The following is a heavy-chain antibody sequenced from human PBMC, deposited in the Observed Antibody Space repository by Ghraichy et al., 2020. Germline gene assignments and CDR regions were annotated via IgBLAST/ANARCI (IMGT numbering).Heavy chain of an antibody. CDR1: GGSISSYY. CDR2: ISTSGVT. J-gene: IGHJ4*02. Sequence: QTLSLTCTVSGGSISSYYWSWIRQPPGKGLEWIGYISTSGVTNYNPSLRSRVTISVDTSKNQFSLKLRSVTAADTAVYYCASLGGTYDYWGQGTLVTVSA. D-gene: IGHD3-16*01. CDR3: ASLGGTYDY. V-gene: IGHV4-59*01.